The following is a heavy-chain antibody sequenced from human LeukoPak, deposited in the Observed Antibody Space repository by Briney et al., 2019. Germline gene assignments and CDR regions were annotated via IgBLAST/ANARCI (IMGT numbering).Heavy chain of an antibody. CDR3: ARVMGIAVAGTKSYYYYGMDV. J-gene: IGHJ6*02. CDR2: IYYSGSI. V-gene: IGHV4-30-4*08. Sequence: SQTLSLTCTVSGGSISSGDYYWSWIRQPPGKGLEWIGYIYYSGSIYYNPSLKSRVTISVDTSKNQFSLKLSSVTAADTAVYYCARVMGIAVAGTKSYYYYGMDVWGQGTTITVSS. D-gene: IGHD6-19*01. CDR1: GGSISSGDYY.